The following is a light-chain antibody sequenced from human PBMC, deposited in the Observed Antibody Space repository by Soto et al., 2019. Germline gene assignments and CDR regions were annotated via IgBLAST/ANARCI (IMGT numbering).Light chain of an antibody. CDR1: QGISSA. CDR3: QQFNSYPLGAT. V-gene: IGKV1-13*02. J-gene: IGKJ4*01. CDR2: DAS. Sequence: AIHLTQSPSSLSASVGDRVTITCRASQGISSALAWYQQKPGKAPKLLIYDASSLESGVPSRFSGSGSGTDFALTISSLQPEDFAAYYCQQFNSYPLGATFGGGTKVEIK.